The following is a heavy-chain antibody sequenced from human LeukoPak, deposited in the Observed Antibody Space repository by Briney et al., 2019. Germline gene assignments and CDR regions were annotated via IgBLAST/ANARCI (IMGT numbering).Heavy chain of an antibody. Sequence: KPGGSLRLSCAASGFIFSDYYMGWIRQAPGKGLEWVSYISGSGSTILYADSVKGRFTISRDNAKNSMHLQMNSLRAEDTAVYYCGRDFGLSGTKRSFDIWGQGTMVTVSS. V-gene: IGHV3-11*01. J-gene: IGHJ3*02. CDR2: ISGSGSTI. D-gene: IGHD1-7*01. CDR1: GFIFSDYY. CDR3: GRDFGLSGTKRSFDI.